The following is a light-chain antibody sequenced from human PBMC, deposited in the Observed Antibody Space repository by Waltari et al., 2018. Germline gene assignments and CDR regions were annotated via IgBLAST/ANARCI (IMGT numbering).Light chain of an antibody. CDR2: ENN. CDR3: GAWDSSLNAWV. CDR1: SSNLGNKS. Sequence: QSVLTQPPSVSAAPGQKVTISCSGRSSNLGNKSVSWYQQLPGTAPKLLIYENNKRPSGIPDRFSGSESDTSATLGITGLQTGDEADYYCGAWDSSLNAWVFGGGTKVTVL. V-gene: IGLV1-51*02. J-gene: IGLJ3*02.